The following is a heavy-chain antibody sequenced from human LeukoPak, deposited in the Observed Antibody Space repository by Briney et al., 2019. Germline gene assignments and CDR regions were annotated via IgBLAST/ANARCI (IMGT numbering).Heavy chain of an antibody. Sequence: SETLSLTCTVSGGSISSSSYYWGWIRQPPGKGLEWIGSIYYSGSTYYNPSLKSRVTISVDTSKNQFSLKLSSVTAADTAVYYCARDLYYDSSGYSPFDYWGQGTLVTVSS. CDR2: IYYSGST. D-gene: IGHD3-22*01. V-gene: IGHV4-39*07. J-gene: IGHJ4*02. CDR3: ARDLYYDSSGYSPFDY. CDR1: GGSISSSSYY.